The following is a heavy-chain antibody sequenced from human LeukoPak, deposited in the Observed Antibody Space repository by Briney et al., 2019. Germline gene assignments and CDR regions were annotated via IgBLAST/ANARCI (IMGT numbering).Heavy chain of an antibody. J-gene: IGHJ5*02. V-gene: IGHV1-18*01. D-gene: IGHD2-2*01. CDR3: AREVVPAARRVRFDP. Sequence: ASVKVSCKASGYTFTSYGISWVRQAPGQGLEWMGWISAYNGNTNYAQKLQGRVTMTTDTSTSTAYMELRSLRSDDTAVYYCAREVVPAARRVRFDPWGQGTLVTVSS. CDR1: GYTFTSYG. CDR2: ISAYNGNT.